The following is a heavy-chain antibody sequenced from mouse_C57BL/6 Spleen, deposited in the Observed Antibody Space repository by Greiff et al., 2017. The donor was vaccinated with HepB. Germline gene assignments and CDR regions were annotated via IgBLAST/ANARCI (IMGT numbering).Heavy chain of an antibody. Sequence: EVKLMESGGGLVKPGGSLKLSCAASGFTFSSYAMSWVRQTPEKRLEWVATISDGGSYTYYPDNVKGRFTISRDNAKNNLYLQMSHLKSADTAMYYCARDRGSSHEYFDVWGTGTTVTVSS. CDR1: GFTFSSYA. V-gene: IGHV5-4*01. CDR2: ISDGGSYT. J-gene: IGHJ1*03. D-gene: IGHD1-1*01. CDR3: ARDRGSSHEYFDV.